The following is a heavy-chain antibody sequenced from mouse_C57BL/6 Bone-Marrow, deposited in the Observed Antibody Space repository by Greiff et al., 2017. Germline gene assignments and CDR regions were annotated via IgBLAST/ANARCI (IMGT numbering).Heavy chain of an antibody. CDR3: ASGGRLDY. CDR2: IYPGSGST. Sequence: VQLQQPGAELVKPGASVKMSCKASGYTFTSYWITWVKQRPGQGLEWIGDIYPGSGSTNYNEKFKSKATLTVDTPSSTAYMQLSSLTSEDSAVYYCASGGRLDYWGQGTTLTVSS. D-gene: IGHD3-3*01. J-gene: IGHJ2*01. V-gene: IGHV1-55*01. CDR1: GYTFTSYW.